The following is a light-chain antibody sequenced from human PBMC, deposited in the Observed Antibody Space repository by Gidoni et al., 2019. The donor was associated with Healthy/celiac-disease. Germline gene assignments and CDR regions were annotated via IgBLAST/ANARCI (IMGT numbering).Light chain of an antibody. V-gene: IGLV2-14*01. CDR3: SSYTSSSTLV. J-gene: IGLJ2*01. CDR2: DVR. CDR1: SSDVGGYNY. Sequence: QSALTQPASVSRSPGQSITIACTGTSSDVGGYNYVSWYQQHPGKAPKLMIYDVRNRTSGVSNRFSGSKSGNTASLTISGLQAEDEADYYCSSYTSSSTLVFGGGTKLTVL.